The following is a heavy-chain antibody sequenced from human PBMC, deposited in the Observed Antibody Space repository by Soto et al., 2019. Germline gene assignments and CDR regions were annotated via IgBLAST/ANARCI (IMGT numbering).Heavy chain of an antibody. CDR3: AKSHTIFGVVNESGMDV. CDR2: IIPIFGTA. J-gene: IGHJ6*02. Sequence: SVKVSCKASGGTFSSYAISWVRQAPGQGLEWMGGIIPIFGTANYAQKFQGRVTITADESTSTAYMELSSLRSEDTAVYYCAKSHTIFGVVNESGMDVWGQGTTVTVSS. D-gene: IGHD3-3*01. CDR1: GGTFSSYA. V-gene: IGHV1-69*13.